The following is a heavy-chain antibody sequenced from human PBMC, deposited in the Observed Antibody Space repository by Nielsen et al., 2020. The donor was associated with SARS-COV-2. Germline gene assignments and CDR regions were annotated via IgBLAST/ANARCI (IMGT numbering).Heavy chain of an antibody. CDR2: ISYDGSNK. D-gene: IGHD2/OR15-2a*01. CDR1: GGSISSFY. V-gene: IGHV3-30*03. J-gene: IGHJ6*02. Sequence: LSLTCTVSGGSISSFYWTWIRQPPGKGLEWVAAISYDGSNKYHAHSVKGRFTISRDNSKNTLYLQMNSLRAEDTAVYYCARDEYDGYFYGMDVWGQGTTVTVSS. CDR3: ARDEYDGYFYGMDV.